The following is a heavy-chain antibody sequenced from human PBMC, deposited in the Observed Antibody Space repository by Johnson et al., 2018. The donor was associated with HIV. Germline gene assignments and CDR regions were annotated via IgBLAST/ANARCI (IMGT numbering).Heavy chain of an antibody. D-gene: IGHD3-3*01. CDR3: AREFESPETDFWSGDAFDI. CDR1: GFTFDDYG. Sequence: VQLVESGGGLVQPGRSLRLSCTASGFTFDDYGMSWVRQGPGKGLESVSGINWNGGSIGYADSVKGRFTISRDNAKNSLYLKMNSLRAEDTALYYCAREFESPETDFWSGDAFDIWGQGTMVTVSS. CDR2: INWNGGSI. J-gene: IGHJ3*02. V-gene: IGHV3-20*04.